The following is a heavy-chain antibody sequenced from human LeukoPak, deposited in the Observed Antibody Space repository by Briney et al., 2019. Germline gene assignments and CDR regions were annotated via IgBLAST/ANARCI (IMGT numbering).Heavy chain of an antibody. Sequence: GGSLRLCCAASGFTFSDYYMNWIRQAPGKGLEWVSYISSSGSTIYYADSVKGRFTISRDNAKNSLYLQMNSLRAEDTAVYYCARDSSGWYHWFDPWGQGTLVTVSS. CDR3: ARDSSGWYHWFDP. D-gene: IGHD6-19*01. CDR2: ISSSGSTI. J-gene: IGHJ5*02. CDR1: GFTFSDYY. V-gene: IGHV3-11*04.